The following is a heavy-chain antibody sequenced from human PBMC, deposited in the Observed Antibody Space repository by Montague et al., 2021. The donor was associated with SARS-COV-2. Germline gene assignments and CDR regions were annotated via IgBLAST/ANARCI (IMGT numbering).Heavy chain of an antibody. CDR1: LDCIIIDHW. V-gene: IGHV4-4*02. CDR3: ARKGSGRSDLAY. J-gene: IGHJ4*02. CDR2: ICLTRGN. D-gene: IGHD1-26*01. Sequence: SETLSLTCAGSLDCIIIDHWRTSDDLPPGQHLEGVVVICLTRGNKYKPSLKSRVSMSVDKSWNQFSLRLTSVTAADTAIYYCARKGSGRSDLAYWGQGTLVTVSS.